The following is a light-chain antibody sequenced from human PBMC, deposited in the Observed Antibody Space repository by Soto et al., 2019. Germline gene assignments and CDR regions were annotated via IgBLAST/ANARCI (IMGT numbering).Light chain of an antibody. CDR2: AAS. J-gene: IGKJ4*01. CDR1: QYISNH. CDR3: QQSHSTPIT. Sequence: DVQITQSPSARSASIVGIFMFTFRTSQYISNHLNWYQQKPGKAPELLMYAASRLQSGVPSRFSGSGSGTDFTLTISSLQPEDFATYYCQQSHSTPITFGGGTKVDIK. V-gene: IGKV1-39*01.